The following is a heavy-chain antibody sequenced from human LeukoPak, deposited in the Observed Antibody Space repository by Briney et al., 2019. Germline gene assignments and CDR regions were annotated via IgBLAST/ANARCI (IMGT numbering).Heavy chain of an antibody. D-gene: IGHD4-17*01. Sequence: PSETLSLTCTVSGGSISSGSYYWSWIRQPAGKGLEWIGRIYTSGSTNYNPSLKSRVTISLDTSKNQFSLKLSSVTAADTAVYYCARDSSYGDYDDAFDIWGQGTMVTVSS. J-gene: IGHJ3*02. CDR1: GGSISSGSYY. CDR2: IYTSGST. CDR3: ARDSSYGDYDDAFDI. V-gene: IGHV4-61*02.